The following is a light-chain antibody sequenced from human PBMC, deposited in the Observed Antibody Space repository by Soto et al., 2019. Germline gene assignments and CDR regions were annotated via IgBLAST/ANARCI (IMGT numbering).Light chain of an antibody. Sequence: EIVLTQSPGTLSLSPGEGATLSCRASESVGKNYLAWYQQKSGQAPRLLIYGASNRATGIPERFSGSGSGTDFTLTISRLEPEDFVAYYCQQYATDPLTFGGGTKVEIK. V-gene: IGKV3-20*01. CDR2: GAS. J-gene: IGKJ4*01. CDR3: QQYATDPLT. CDR1: ESVGKNY.